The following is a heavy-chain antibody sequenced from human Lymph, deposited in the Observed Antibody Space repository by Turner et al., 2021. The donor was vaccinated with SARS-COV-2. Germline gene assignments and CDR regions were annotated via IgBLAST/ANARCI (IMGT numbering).Heavy chain of an antibody. CDR2: ISYDGSNK. V-gene: IGHV3-30*04. J-gene: IGHJ6*02. CDR3: ARYASGGYFYYGMDV. Sequence: QVQLVESGGGVVQPGWALRLYRAASGFTCSTYAIYWVRQAPVKGLEWMAVISYDGSNKYYADSVKGRFTLSRDNSKNTLYLQMNSLRAEDTAVYYCARYASGGYFYYGMDVWGQGTTVTVSS. D-gene: IGHD3-10*01. CDR1: GFTCSTYA.